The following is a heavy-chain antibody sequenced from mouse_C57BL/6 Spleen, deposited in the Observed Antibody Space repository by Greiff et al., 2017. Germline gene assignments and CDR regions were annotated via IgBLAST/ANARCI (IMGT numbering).Heavy chain of an antibody. J-gene: IGHJ4*01. Sequence: QVQLQQSGAELVKPGASVKISCKASGYAFSSYWMNWVKQRPGKGLEWIGQIYPGDGDPNYNGKFKGKATLTADKSSSTAYMQLSSLTSEDSAVYFCARSYDYDGDYYAMDYWGQGTSVTVSS. V-gene: IGHV1-80*01. CDR3: ARSYDYDGDYYAMDY. D-gene: IGHD2-4*01. CDR2: IYPGDGDP. CDR1: GYAFSSYW.